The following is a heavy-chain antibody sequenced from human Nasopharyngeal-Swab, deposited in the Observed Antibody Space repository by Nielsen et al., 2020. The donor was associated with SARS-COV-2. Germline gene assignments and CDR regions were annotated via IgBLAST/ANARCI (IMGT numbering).Heavy chain of an antibody. D-gene: IGHD3-22*01. CDR3: ARGRQQVNMIPVVIGSSYYFDY. Sequence: RQAPGKGLEWIGEINHSGNTKYNPSLKSRVAISVDTSKNQFSLRLSSVTVADTAMYYCARGRQQVNMIPVVIGSSYYFDYWGRGTLVTVSS. V-gene: IGHV4-34*01. J-gene: IGHJ4*02. CDR2: INHSGNT.